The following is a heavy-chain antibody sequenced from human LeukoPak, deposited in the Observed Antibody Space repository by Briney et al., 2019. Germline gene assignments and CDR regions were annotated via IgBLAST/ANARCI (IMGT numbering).Heavy chain of an antibody. CDR2: ISGSGDNT. J-gene: IGHJ4*02. CDR3: AKRGVVIRVVLVGFHKEAYYFES. V-gene: IGHV3-23*01. D-gene: IGHD3/OR15-3a*01. Sequence: PGGSLRLSCAASGFTFSGFAMSWVRRTPGKGLEWVSGISGSGDNTLYAASVKGRFTISRDNPKNTLFLQMNSLRAEDTAVYFCAKRGVVIRVVLVGFHKEAYYFESWGQGALVTVSS. CDR1: GFTFSGFA.